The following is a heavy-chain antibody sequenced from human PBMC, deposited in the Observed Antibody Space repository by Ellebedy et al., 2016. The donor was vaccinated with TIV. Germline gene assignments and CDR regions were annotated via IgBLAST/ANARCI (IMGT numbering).Heavy chain of an antibody. CDR3: AGDAGYCSAGSCYDY. V-gene: IGHV3-23*01. Sequence: PGGSLRLSCAASGFTFSDYYMSWIRQAPGKGLEWVSGIRGSGGNSYYADSVKGRFTISRDNSKNTLYLQLNSLRAEDTAVYYCAGDAGYCSAGSCYDYWGQGTLVTVSS. CDR2: IRGSGGNS. D-gene: IGHD2-15*01. CDR1: GFTFSDYY. J-gene: IGHJ4*02.